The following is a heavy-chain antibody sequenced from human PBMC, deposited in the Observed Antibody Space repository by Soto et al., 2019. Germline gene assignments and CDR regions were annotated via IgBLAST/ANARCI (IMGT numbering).Heavy chain of an antibody. CDR1: GGTFNNYP. D-gene: IGHD2-21*01. CDR2: SIPIFGTA. CDR3: ARGRGYCGDVRYYSFYMHF. J-gene: IGHJ6*03. Sequence: ASVKVSCKASGGTFNNYPITWVRQAPGEGLEWMGGSIPIFGTANYAQKFQGRVTISVDESTSTAYMELSSLRSEDTAVYYCARGRGYCGDVRYYSFYMHFWGQGTSVTVSS. V-gene: IGHV1-69*13.